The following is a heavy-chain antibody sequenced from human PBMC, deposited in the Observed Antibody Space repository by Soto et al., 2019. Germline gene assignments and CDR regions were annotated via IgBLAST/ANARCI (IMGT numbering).Heavy chain of an antibody. CDR3: ARDRNWSPDY. CDR2: IRSKAYGGTT. J-gene: IGHJ4*02. Sequence: GGSLRLSCTASGFTFGDYAMSWFRQAPGKGLEWVGFIRSKAYGGTTEYAASVKGRFTISRDDSKSIAYLQMNSLKTEDTAVYFCARDRNWSPDYWGQGTVVTVSS. CDR1: GFTFGDYA. V-gene: IGHV3-49*03.